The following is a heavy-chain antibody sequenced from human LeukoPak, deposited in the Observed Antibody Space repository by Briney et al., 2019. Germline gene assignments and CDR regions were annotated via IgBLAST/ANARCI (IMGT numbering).Heavy chain of an antibody. V-gene: IGHV3-48*04. CDR1: GFTFSSYS. J-gene: IGHJ5*02. CDR3: IVVVPAAARNNWFDP. Sequence: GGSLRLSCAASGFTFSSYSMNWVRQAPGKGLEWVSYISSSSSTIYYADSVKGRFTISRDNAKNSLYLQMNSLRAEDTDPSGDIVVVPAAARNNWFDPWGQGTLVTVSS. D-gene: IGHD2-2*01. CDR2: ISSSSSTI.